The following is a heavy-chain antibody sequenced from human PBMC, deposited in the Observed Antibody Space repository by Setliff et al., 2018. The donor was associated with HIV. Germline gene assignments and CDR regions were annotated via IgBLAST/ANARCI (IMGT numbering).Heavy chain of an antibody. CDR1: GFTVSSNY. V-gene: IGHV3-53*01. CDR3: SGQVDTAMATIYFDL. D-gene: IGHD5-18*01. CDR2: IYSGDRT. J-gene: IGHJ2*01. Sequence: PGGSLRLSCAASGFTVSSNYMSWVRQAPGKGLEWVSVIYSGDRTYYVDSVKGRFTISRDNSKNTVYLQMNSLRAEDTAVYYCSGQVDTAMATIYFDLWGRCTLVTV.